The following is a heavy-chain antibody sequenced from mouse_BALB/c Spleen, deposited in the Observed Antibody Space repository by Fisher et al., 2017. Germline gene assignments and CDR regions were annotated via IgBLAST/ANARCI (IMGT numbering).Heavy chain of an antibody. CDR3: ARYGDYDPPYYAMDY. D-gene: IGHD2-4*01. Sequence: RFTISRDNAKNTLYLQMSSLRSEDTALYYCARYGDYDPPYYAMDYWGQGTSVTVSS. V-gene: IGHV5-9*03. J-gene: IGHJ4*01.